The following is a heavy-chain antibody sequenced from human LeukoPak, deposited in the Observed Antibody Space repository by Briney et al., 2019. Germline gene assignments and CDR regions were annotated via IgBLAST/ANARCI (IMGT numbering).Heavy chain of an antibody. V-gene: IGHV1-18*01. D-gene: IGHD2-2*01. Sequence: ASVKVSCKASGYTFTSYGISWVRQAPGQGLEWMGWISAYNGDTNYAQKLQGRVTMTTDTSTSTAYMELRSLRSDDTAVYYCARAQYQLLTRNWFDPWGQGTLVTVSS. J-gene: IGHJ5*02. CDR3: ARAQYQLLTRNWFDP. CDR1: GYTFTSYG. CDR2: ISAYNGDT.